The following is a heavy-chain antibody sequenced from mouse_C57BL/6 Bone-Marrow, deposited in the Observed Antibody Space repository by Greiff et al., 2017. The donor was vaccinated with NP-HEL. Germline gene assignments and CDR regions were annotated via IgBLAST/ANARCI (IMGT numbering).Heavy chain of an antibody. J-gene: IGHJ4*01. D-gene: IGHD1-1*01. CDR3: AKKGGYYCGGGAMDC. Sequence: QVQLKQSGPGLVQPSQSLSITCTVSGFSLTSYGVHWVRQPPGKGLEWLGVIWSGGSKDYNAAFISRLSSSKDNSKSQVVFKMNSLQADDTAIYYCAKKGGYYCGGGAMDCWGQGTSVTVSS. V-gene: IGHV2-4*01. CDR1: GFSLTSYG. CDR2: IWSGGSK.